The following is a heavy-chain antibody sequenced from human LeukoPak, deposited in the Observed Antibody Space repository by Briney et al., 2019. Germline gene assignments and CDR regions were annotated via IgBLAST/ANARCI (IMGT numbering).Heavy chain of an antibody. V-gene: IGHV1-69*13. CDR2: IIPIFGTA. D-gene: IGHD3-22*01. Sequence: SVTVSCKASGGTFSSYAISWVRQAPGQGLEWMGGIIPIFGTANYAQKFQGRVTITADESTSTAYMELSSLRSEDTAVYYCARDDYDSSGSMDYWGQGTLVTVSS. CDR1: GGTFSSYA. J-gene: IGHJ4*02. CDR3: ARDDYDSSGSMDY.